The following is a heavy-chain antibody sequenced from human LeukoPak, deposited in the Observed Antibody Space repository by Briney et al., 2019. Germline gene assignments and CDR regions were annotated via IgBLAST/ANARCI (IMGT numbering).Heavy chain of an antibody. J-gene: IGHJ5*02. Sequence: PSETLSLTCAVYGGSFSGYYWSWIRQPPGKGLEWIGEINHSGSTNYNPSLKSRVTISVDTSKNQFSLKLSSVTAADTAVYYCARHIVVVTAIPHNWFDPWGQGTLVTVSS. V-gene: IGHV4-34*01. CDR3: ARHIVVVTAIPHNWFDP. D-gene: IGHD2-21*02. CDR1: GGSFSGYY. CDR2: INHSGST.